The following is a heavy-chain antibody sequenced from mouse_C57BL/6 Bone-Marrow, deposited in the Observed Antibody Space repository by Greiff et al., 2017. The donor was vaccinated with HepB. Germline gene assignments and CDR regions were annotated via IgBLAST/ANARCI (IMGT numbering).Heavy chain of an antibody. J-gene: IGHJ2*01. V-gene: IGHV1-54*01. Sequence: VKLMESGAELVRPGTSVKVSCKASGYAFTNYLIEWVKQRPGQGLEWIGVINPGSGGTNYNEKFKGKATLTADKSSRTAYMQLSSLTSEDSAVYFCARYGYDDFDYWGQGTTLTVSS. CDR2: INPGSGGT. CDR1: GYAFTNYL. CDR3: ARYGYDDFDY. D-gene: IGHD2-2*01.